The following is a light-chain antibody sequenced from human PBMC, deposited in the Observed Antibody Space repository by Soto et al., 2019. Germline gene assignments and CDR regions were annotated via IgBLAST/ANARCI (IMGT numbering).Light chain of an antibody. Sequence: EILITKPPATLSVPPGERAPLSCRASQSVSSTVAWYQQKPGQAPRLLVYGASGRATDIPDRFSGRGSGTDFTLTINRLEPEDFAVYYCQNYDTSPCTLGQGTRLEIK. CDR3: QNYDTSPCT. CDR1: QSVSST. V-gene: IGKV3D-15*01. J-gene: IGKJ5*01. CDR2: GAS.